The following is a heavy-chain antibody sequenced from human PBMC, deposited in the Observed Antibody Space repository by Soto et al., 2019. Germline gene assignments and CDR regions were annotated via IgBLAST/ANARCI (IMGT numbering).Heavy chain of an antibody. Sequence: ASVKVSCKASDYTFSRYGISWVRQAPGQGLEWMGWISGYNGDTNYAQKFQGRGTMTIDTSTTTAYMELRSLTSDDTAVYYCAKNGKPPXYYDGIDVWGQGTTGTVSS. D-gene: IGHD1-26*01. CDR3: AKNGKPPXYYDGIDV. CDR1: DYTFSRYG. V-gene: IGHV1-18*01. CDR2: ISGYNGDT. J-gene: IGHJ6*02.